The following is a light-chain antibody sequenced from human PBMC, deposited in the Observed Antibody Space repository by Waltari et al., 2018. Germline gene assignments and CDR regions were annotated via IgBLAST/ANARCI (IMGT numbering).Light chain of an antibody. J-gene: IGKJ4*01. Sequence: IQMTQSPSSLSASIGDRVPLTCRASQSISSFLNWFQQKPGKAPKLLIYAASVLHSGVPSRFSGSGSGTDFTLTISSLQPEDSATYYCQQTYSTPHTFGGGTKLEI. CDR1: QSISSF. V-gene: IGKV1-39*01. CDR2: AAS. CDR3: QQTYSTPHT.